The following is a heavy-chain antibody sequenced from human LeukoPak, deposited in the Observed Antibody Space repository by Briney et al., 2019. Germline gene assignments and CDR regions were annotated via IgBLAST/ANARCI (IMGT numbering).Heavy chain of an antibody. D-gene: IGHD3/OR15-3a*01. CDR2: IGVSGTT. J-gene: IGHJ4*02. CDR1: GFSFSSFA. Sequence: GGSLRLSCAASGFSFSSFAMSWVRQAPGKGLEWVSAIGVSGTTYYADSVKGRFTISRDSSKNTLYLQMNSLRAEDTAVYFCAKRGVVIRVILVGFHKEAYYFESWGQGALVTVSS. CDR3: AKRGVVIRVILVGFHKEAYYFES. V-gene: IGHV3-23*01.